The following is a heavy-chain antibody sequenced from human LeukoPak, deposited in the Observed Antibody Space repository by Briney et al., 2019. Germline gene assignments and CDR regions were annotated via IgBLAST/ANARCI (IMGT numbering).Heavy chain of an antibody. D-gene: IGHD2-15*01. Sequence: PSETLSLTCTVSGGSISTSNYYWGWIRQPPGKGLEWIGNIFYSGSTYYSPSLRSRVTISLDTSRNQFSLKLSSVTAADTAVYYCASFYCSGGSCYQYYYYYYMDVWGKGTTVTISS. CDR1: GGSISTSNYY. CDR2: IFYSGST. CDR3: ASFYCSGGSCYQYYYYYYMDV. V-gene: IGHV4-39*01. J-gene: IGHJ6*03.